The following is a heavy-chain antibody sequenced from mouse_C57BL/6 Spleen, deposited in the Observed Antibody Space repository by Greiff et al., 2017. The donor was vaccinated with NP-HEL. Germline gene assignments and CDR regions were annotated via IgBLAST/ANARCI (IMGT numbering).Heavy chain of an antibody. Sequence: VKLMESGPGLVAPSQSLSITCTVSGFSLTSYGVHWVRQPPGKGLEWLVVIWSDGSTTYNSALKSRLSISKDNSKSQVFLKMNSLQTDDTAMYYCARHRDYGSRGGYYFDYWGQGTTLTVSS. D-gene: IGHD1-1*01. CDR1: GFSLTSYG. J-gene: IGHJ2*01. CDR3: ARHRDYGSRGGYYFDY. V-gene: IGHV2-6-1*01. CDR2: IWSDGST.